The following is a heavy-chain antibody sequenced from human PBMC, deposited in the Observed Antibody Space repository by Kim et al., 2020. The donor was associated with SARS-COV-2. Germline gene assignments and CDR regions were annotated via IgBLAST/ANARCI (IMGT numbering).Heavy chain of an antibody. Sequence: GGSLRLSCAASGFAFSNYGMHWVRQAPGKGLEWVAVIWYDGSNENYADSVKGRFTISRDNSTNTLSLQMNSLRVEDTAVYYCARRGCISGLCYDAFDIWG. CDR1: GFAFSNYG. CDR3: ARRGCISGLCYDAFDI. D-gene: IGHD2-8*01. CDR2: IWYDGSNE. V-gene: IGHV3-33*01. J-gene: IGHJ3*02.